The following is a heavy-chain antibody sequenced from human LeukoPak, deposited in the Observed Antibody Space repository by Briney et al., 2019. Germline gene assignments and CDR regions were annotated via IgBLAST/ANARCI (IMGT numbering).Heavy chain of an antibody. CDR3: ARGISVTTDTNFDY. V-gene: IGHV1-8*01. J-gene: IGHJ4*02. CDR1: GYTFTSYD. Sequence: ASVKVSCKASGYTFTSYDINWVRQATGQGLEWMGWMNPNSGNTGYAQKFQGRVTMTRNTSISTAYMELSSLRSDDTAVYYCARGISVTTDTNFDYWGQGTLVTVSS. D-gene: IGHD4-17*01. CDR2: MNPNSGNT.